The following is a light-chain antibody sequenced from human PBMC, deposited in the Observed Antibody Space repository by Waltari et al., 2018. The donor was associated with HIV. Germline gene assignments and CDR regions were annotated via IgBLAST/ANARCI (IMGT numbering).Light chain of an antibody. V-gene: IGLV1-44*01. CDR2: GNT. CDR3: AAWDDSLNGEVV. Sequence: QSVLTQPPSASGTPGQRVTISCSGRNSNLGTNTVNWYQQLPGTAPKLLTYGNTQRPSGVPDRFSGSKSGTSASLAISGLQSEDEADYYCAAWDDSLNGEVVFGGGTKLTVL. J-gene: IGLJ2*01. CDR1: NSNLGTNT.